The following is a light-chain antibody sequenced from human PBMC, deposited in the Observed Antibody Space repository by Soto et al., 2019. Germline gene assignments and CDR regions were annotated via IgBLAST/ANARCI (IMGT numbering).Light chain of an antibody. J-gene: IGKJ1*01. V-gene: IGKV1-5*03. CDR2: KAS. CDR1: QSISSR. Sequence: DIQMTQSPSTLSASVGDRVTITCRASQSISSRLAWYQQKPGKAPKVLIYKASSLESGVQSRVSGSGSGTEFTLTISSLQPDDFATYYRQQYNSYPWTFGQGTKVEIK. CDR3: QQYNSYPWT.